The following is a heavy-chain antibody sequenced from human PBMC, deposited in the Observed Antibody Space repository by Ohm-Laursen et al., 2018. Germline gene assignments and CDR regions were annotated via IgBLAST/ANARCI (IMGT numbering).Heavy chain of an antibody. Sequence: LSLTCAASGFTVSTNYMSWVRQAPGKGLEWVSVIYSGGSTYYADSVKGRFTISRDNSQNTLYLQMNSLRAEDTAVYYCASRFGDYSAAFDYWGQGTLVTVSS. CDR1: GFTVSTNY. V-gene: IGHV3-66*01. D-gene: IGHD4-17*01. CDR2: IYSGGST. J-gene: IGHJ4*02. CDR3: ASRFGDYSAAFDY.